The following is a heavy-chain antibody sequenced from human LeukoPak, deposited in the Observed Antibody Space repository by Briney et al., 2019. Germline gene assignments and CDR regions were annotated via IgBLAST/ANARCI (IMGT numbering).Heavy chain of an antibody. CDR2: IYYSGST. CDR3: ARFYDGTGLPRIDY. V-gene: IGHV4-59*01. CDR1: GGSISSYY. J-gene: IGHJ4*02. D-gene: IGHD3-22*01. Sequence: PSETLSLTCTVSGGSISSYYWSWLRQPPGKGLEWIGYIYYSGSTNYNPSLKGRVTISVDTSKNQFSLNLSSVTAADTAVYYCARFYDGTGLPRIDYWGQGTLVTVSS.